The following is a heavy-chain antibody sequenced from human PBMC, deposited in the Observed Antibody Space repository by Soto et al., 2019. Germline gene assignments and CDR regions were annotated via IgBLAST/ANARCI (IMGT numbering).Heavy chain of an antibody. CDR1: GGSISSYY. Sequence: QVQLQESGPGLVKPSETLSLTCTVSGGSISSYYWSWIRQPAGKGLEWIGRIYTSGSTNYNPSLKSRVTMSVDTSKNQFSLKLSSVTAADTAVYYCARDTSPRSPRPYYFDYWGQGTLVTVSS. CDR3: ARDTSPRSPRPYYFDY. CDR2: IYTSGST. J-gene: IGHJ4*02. V-gene: IGHV4-4*07. D-gene: IGHD3-3*01.